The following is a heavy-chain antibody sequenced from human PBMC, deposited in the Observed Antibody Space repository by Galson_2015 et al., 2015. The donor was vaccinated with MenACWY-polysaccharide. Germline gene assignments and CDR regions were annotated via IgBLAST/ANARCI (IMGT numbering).Heavy chain of an antibody. CDR3: VRLLGGVSFDS. CDR2: IYWDGDK. J-gene: IGHJ4*02. V-gene: IGHV2-5*02. CDR1: GFSVTATGVG. Sequence: PALVKPTQTLSLTCTFSGFSVTATGVGVGWIRQPPGKAPEWLAHIYWDGDKRFSPSLGARLTITKDTPRDQVVLTMNHMDPVDTATYYCVRLLGGVSFDSWGQGTL. D-gene: IGHD1-26*01.